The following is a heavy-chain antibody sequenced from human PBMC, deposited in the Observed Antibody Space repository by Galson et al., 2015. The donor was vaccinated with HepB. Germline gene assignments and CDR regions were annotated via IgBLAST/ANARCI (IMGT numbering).Heavy chain of an antibody. CDR3: ARDMAGVITIYNYYGMDV. Sequence: SLRLSCAASGFNFINYNMNWVRQAPGKGLEWVSYISYSSSTRYYADSVKGRFTISRDNAKNSLYLQMNSLRDEDTAVYCCARDMAGVITIYNYYGMDVWGQGATVTVSS. J-gene: IGHJ6*02. CDR1: GFNFINYN. D-gene: IGHD3-16*02. CDR2: ISYSSSTR. V-gene: IGHV3-48*02.